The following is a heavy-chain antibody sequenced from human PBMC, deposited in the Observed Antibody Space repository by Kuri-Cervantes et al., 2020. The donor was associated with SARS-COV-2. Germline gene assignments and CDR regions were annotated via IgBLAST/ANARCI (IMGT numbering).Heavy chain of an antibody. V-gene: IGHV3-21*01. CDR1: GFTFSSYS. Sequence: LSLTCAASGFTFSSYSMNWVRQAPGKGLEWVSSISSSSSYIYYADSVKGRFTISRDNAKNSLYLQMNSLRAEDTAVYYCAKDMYYDSSGFYDAFDIWGQGTMVTVSS. J-gene: IGHJ3*02. CDR3: AKDMYYDSSGFYDAFDI. D-gene: IGHD3-22*01. CDR2: ISSSSSYI.